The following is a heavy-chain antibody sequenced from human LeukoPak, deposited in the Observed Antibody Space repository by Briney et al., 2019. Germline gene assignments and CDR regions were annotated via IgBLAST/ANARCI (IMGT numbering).Heavy chain of an antibody. J-gene: IGHJ4*02. Sequence: SETLSLTCTVSGGSISNDYWSWIRQAAGKELEWIWRIYTRGSTNYNPYLKSRVTISLDNSKKQFYLNLNSVTAADTAVYYCARGGTYGSGRNQHTTLDYWGQGILVTVSS. CDR3: ARGGTYGSGRNQHTTLDY. D-gene: IGHD3-10*01. CDR1: GGSISNDY. CDR2: IYTRGST. V-gene: IGHV4-4*07.